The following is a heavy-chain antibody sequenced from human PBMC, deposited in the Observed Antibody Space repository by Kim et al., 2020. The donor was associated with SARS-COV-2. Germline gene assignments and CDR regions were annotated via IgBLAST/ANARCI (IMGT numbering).Heavy chain of an antibody. V-gene: IGHV3-21*01. CDR1: GFTFSSYS. D-gene: IGHD2-15*01. CDR2: ISSSSSYI. Sequence: GGSLRLSCAASGFTFSSYSMNWVRQAPGKGLEWVSSISSSSSYIYYADSVKGRFTISRDNAKNSLYLQMNSLRAEDTAVYYCARDRGERYCSGGSCYYHHYYYYYGMDVWGQGTTVTVSS. J-gene: IGHJ6*02. CDR3: ARDRGERYCSGGSCYYHHYYYYYGMDV.